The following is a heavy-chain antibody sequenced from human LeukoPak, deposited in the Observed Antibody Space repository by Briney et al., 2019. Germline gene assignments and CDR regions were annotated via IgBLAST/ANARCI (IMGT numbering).Heavy chain of an antibody. CDR1: GFTFRSCE. CDR3: AKGGSDYYDSSGPLYYFDY. J-gene: IGHJ4*02. V-gene: IGHV3-48*03. Sequence: GGSLRLSCAASGFTFRSCEMIWVRQAPGKGLEWVSYISSSGTKIYYADSVKGRFTTSRDNSKNTLYLQMNSLRAEDTAVYYCAKGGSDYYDSSGPLYYFDYWGQGTLVTVSS. D-gene: IGHD3-22*01. CDR2: ISSSGTKI.